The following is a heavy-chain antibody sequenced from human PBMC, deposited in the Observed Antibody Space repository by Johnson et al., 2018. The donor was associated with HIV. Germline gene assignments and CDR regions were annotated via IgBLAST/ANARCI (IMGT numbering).Heavy chain of an antibody. D-gene: IGHD5-12*01. Sequence: MLLVESGGGVVQPGRSLRISCAASGVTFSSYGMHWVRQAPGKGLEWVANIKQDGSEKYYVDSLKGRFAISRDNAKNSLYLQMNSLRAEDTALYYCARDVGGWGYRHAFDIWGQGTMVTVSS. CDR2: IKQDGSEK. CDR3: ARDVGGWGYRHAFDI. CDR1: GVTFSSYG. V-gene: IGHV3-7*03. J-gene: IGHJ3*02.